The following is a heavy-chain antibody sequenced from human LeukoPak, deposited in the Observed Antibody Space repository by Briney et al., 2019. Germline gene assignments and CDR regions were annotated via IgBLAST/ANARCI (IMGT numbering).Heavy chain of an antibody. J-gene: IGHJ5*02. CDR2: IYSDGST. CDR1: GFTVSDNY. Sequence: GGSLRLSCVVSGFTVSDNYVSWVRQSPGKGLEWISVIYSDGSTFHADSVKGRFILSRDTSKNTIHLQMSSPRVDDTAVYYCVRLNWNDESAGWFDPWGQGTQVTVSS. CDR3: VRLNWNDESAGWFDP. V-gene: IGHV3-53*01. D-gene: IGHD1-1*01.